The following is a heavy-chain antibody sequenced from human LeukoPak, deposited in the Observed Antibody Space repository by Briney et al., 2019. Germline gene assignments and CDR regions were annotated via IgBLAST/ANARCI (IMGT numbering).Heavy chain of an antibody. Sequence: GASVKVSCKASGYTFTSYAMNWVRQAPGQGLEWMGWINTITGNPTYAQGFTGRFVFSLGTSVSTAYLQISSLKAEDTAVYYCAREMIAAGTGSGPDYWGQGTLVTVSS. CDR2: INTITGNP. CDR3: AREMIAAGTGSGPDY. CDR1: GYTFTSYA. J-gene: IGHJ4*02. V-gene: IGHV7-4-1*02. D-gene: IGHD6-13*01.